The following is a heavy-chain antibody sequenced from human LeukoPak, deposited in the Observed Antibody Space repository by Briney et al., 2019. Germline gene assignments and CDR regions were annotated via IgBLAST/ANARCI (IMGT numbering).Heavy chain of an antibody. D-gene: IGHD3-22*01. CDR2: IYNTLDT. CDR1: GDSIIGYC. Sequence: SETLSLTCTVSGDSIIGYCWSWIRQPPGKRLEWIGYIYNTLDTTYNPSLESRVTISLDMSNKQFSLRLSSVTAADTAVYYCARRRYYDSTGYNPTYYFDYWGQGILVTVSS. J-gene: IGHJ4*02. CDR3: ARRRYYDSTGYNPTYYFDY. V-gene: IGHV4-59*01.